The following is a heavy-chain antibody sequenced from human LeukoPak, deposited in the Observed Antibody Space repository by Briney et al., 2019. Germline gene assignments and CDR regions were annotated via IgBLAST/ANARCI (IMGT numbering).Heavy chain of an antibody. V-gene: IGHV3-21*01. Sequence: GGSLRLSCAASGFIFSSYSMNWVRQAPGKGLEWVSSISSSSSYIYYADSVKGRFTISRDNAKNSLYLQMNSLRAEDTAVYYCARDRVSYSSSAFDYWGQGTLVTVSS. CDR3: ARDRVSYSSSAFDY. D-gene: IGHD6-6*01. J-gene: IGHJ4*02. CDR2: ISSSSSYI. CDR1: GFIFSSYS.